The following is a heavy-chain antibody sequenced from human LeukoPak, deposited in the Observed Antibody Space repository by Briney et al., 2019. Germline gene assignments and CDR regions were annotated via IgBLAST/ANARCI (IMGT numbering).Heavy chain of an antibody. CDR2: ISSSSYI. CDR3: ARIRGLGHYYDSSGSLDY. V-gene: IGHV3-21*01. J-gene: IGHJ4*02. CDR1: GFTFSSYS. Sequence: PGGSLRLSCAASGFTFSSYSMNWVRQAPGKGLEWVSSISSSSYIYYADSVKGRFTISRDNAKNSLYLQMNSLRAEDTAVYYCARIRGLGHYYDSSGSLDYWGQGTLVTVSS. D-gene: IGHD3-22*01.